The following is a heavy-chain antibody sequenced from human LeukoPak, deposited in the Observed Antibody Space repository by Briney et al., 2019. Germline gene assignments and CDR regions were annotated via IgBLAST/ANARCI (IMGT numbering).Heavy chain of an antibody. CDR3: ARQGTSIVGATIDY. CDR1: GGSISSYY. D-gene: IGHD1-26*01. J-gene: IGHJ4*02. V-gene: IGHV4-59*08. CDR2: IYYSGIT. Sequence: SETLSLTCTVSGGSISSYYWSWIRQPPGKGLEWIGNIYYSGITYYNPSLKSRVTIYVDTSKNQFSLKLTSVTAADTALYYCARQGTSIVGATIDYWGQGTLVTVAS.